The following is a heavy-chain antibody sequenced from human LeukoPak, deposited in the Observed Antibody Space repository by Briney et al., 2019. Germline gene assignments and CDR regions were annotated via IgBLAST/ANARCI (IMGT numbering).Heavy chain of an antibody. CDR3: ARALGYSYGDGYFDY. Sequence: SVKVSCKASGGTFSSYAISWVRQAPGQGLEWMGGIIPIFGTANYAQKFQGRVAITADESTSTAYMELSSLRSEDTAVYYCARALGYSYGDGYFDYWGQGTLVTVPS. V-gene: IGHV1-69*13. D-gene: IGHD5-18*01. CDR2: IIPIFGTA. CDR1: GGTFSSYA. J-gene: IGHJ4*02.